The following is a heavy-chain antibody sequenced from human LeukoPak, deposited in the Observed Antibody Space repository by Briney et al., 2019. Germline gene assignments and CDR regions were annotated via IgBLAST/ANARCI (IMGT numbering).Heavy chain of an antibody. V-gene: IGHV4-39*01. D-gene: IGHD3-3*01. J-gene: IGHJ4*02. CDR3: ARLGVLPPKYYDFWSGYYPIDY. CDR2: IYYSGST. Sequence: XETLSLTCTVSGGSISSSSYYWGWIRQPPGKGLEWIGSIYYSGSTYYNPSLKSRVTISVDTSKNQFSLKLSSVTAADTAVYYCARLGVLPPKYYDFWSGYYPIDYWGQGTLVTVSS. CDR1: GGSISSSSYY.